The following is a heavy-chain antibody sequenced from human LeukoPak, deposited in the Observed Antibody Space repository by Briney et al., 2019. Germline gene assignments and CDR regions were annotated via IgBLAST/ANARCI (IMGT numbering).Heavy chain of an antibody. Sequence: SETLSLTCTVSGGSISSYYWSWIRQPPGKGLEWVGYIYYSGSTNYNPSLKSRVTISVDTSKNQFSLKLSSVTAADTAVYFCARDQYSSSWYEEPNFDYWGQGTLVTVSS. CDR3: ARDQYSSSWYEEPNFDY. J-gene: IGHJ4*02. CDR2: IYYSGST. CDR1: GGSISSYY. D-gene: IGHD6-13*01. V-gene: IGHV4-59*12.